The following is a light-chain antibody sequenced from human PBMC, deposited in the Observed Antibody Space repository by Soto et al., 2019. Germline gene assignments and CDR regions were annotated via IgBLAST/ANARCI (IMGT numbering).Light chain of an antibody. CDR3: QQRANWPLT. V-gene: IGKV3-11*01. CDR1: QTVSSY. CDR2: DAS. J-gene: IGKJ4*01. Sequence: EIVSTESPPTLSLSPGERATLSCRASQTVSSYVAWYQHKPGQAPRLLIYDASIRATGIPARFSGSGSATDFTLTITGXAPEDSAVYYCQQRANWPLTFGGGTKVDIK.